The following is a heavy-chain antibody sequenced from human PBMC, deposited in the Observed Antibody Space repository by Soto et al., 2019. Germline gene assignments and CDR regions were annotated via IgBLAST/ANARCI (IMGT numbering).Heavy chain of an antibody. J-gene: IGHJ6*02. D-gene: IGHD1-7*01. Sequence: EVQLVESGGGLVQPGGSLRLSCAASGFTFSSYSMNWVRQAPGKGLEWVSYISSSSSTIYYADSVKGRFTISRDNAKNSLYLQMNSLRDEDTAVYYCAREGYNWNYVRGHGMDVWGQGTTVTVSS. V-gene: IGHV3-48*02. CDR1: GFTFSSYS. CDR3: AREGYNWNYVRGHGMDV. CDR2: ISSSSSTI.